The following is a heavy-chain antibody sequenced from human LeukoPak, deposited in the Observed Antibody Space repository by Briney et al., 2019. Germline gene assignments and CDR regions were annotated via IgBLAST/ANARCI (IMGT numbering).Heavy chain of an antibody. CDR2: MREDGSDE. CDR3: VVGGAGGGYFPN. D-gene: IGHD3-16*01. CDR1: EFGFSSST. J-gene: IGHJ1*01. V-gene: IGHV3-7*01. Sequence: GGSLRLSCAAHEFGFSSSTMSWVRQAAGKGLEWVAKMREDGSDEEYVDAVRGRLTISRDNAKNSLYLQMNSLRPEDTAVYFCVVGGAGGGYFPNWGQGSLVIVSS.